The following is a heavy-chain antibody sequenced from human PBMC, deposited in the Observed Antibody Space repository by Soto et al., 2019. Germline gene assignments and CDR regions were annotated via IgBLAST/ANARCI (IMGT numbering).Heavy chain of an antibody. CDR2: IIPIFGTA. V-gene: IGHV1-69*13. D-gene: IGHD2-15*01. CDR1: GGTFSSYA. Sequence: ASVKVSCKASGGTFSSYAISWVRQAPGQGLEWMGGIIPIFGTANYAQKFQGRVTITADESTSTAYMEMSSLRSEDTAVYYCARTEVAAATLRRNWFDPWGQGTQVTVSS. CDR3: ARTEVAAATLRRNWFDP. J-gene: IGHJ5*02.